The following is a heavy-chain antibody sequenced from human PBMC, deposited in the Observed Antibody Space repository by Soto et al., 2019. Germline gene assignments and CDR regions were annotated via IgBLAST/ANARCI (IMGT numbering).Heavy chain of an antibody. D-gene: IGHD3-9*01. CDR2: ISGSGYST. CDR3: AKDRRFFDHRNGYGMDV. V-gene: IGHV3-23*01. J-gene: IGHJ6*02. Sequence: EVQLLESGGGLVQSGGSLRLSCAASGFTFSNYAMSWVRQAPGKGLEWVSTISGSGYSTYYAAYVKGRFTISRDNTKSTLFLQMNSLRAEDTDGYYCAKDRRFFDHRNGYGMDVWGQGTTVTVSS. CDR1: GFTFSNYA.